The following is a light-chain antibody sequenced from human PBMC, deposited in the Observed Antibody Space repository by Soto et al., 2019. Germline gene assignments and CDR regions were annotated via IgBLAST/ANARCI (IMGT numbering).Light chain of an antibody. CDR2: DVT. Sequence: QSALTQPASVSGSPGQSITISCTGTSSDIGAYDYVSWYQQHPGKAPKLMIYDVTNRPSGVSNRFSGSKSGSTASLTISGLQAEDEADYYRTSYTSSTTHVLFGGGTKLTVL. J-gene: IGLJ2*01. CDR3: TSYTSSTTHVL. V-gene: IGLV2-14*01. CDR1: SSDIGAYDY.